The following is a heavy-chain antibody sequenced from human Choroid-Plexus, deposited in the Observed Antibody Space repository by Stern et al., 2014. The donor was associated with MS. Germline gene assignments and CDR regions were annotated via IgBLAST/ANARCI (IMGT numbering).Heavy chain of an antibody. CDR1: GYIFTGYY. CDR3: ARDQRGITIFGVVTDYYYLGMDV. CDR2: INPNTGGT. V-gene: IGHV1-2*02. D-gene: IGHD3-3*01. Sequence: QVQLVQSGAAVKKPGASVKVSCKTSGYIFTGYYIHWVRQDPGQGLEWMARINPNTGGTKYAQKFQGRVTMSRDTSISTAYVELSSLTSDDTAVYYCARDQRGITIFGVVTDYYYLGMDVWGQGTTVTVSS. J-gene: IGHJ6*02.